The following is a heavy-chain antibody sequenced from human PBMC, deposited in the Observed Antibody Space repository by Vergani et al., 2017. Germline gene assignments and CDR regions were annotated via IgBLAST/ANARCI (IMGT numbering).Heavy chain of an antibody. CDR3: TKGSRGYTGYFFDY. Sequence: VQLVESGGGVVQPGGSLRLSCAASSFSVSSHYMTWVRQAPGKGLEWVSTINIGGRTSYADSVKGRLTLTRDDSKNTLHLQMNSLRADDTAVYYCTKGSRGYTGYFFDYWGQGTLATVSS. V-gene: IGHV3-53*01. J-gene: IGHJ4*02. CDR1: SFSVSSHY. D-gene: IGHD5-12*01. CDR2: INIGGRT.